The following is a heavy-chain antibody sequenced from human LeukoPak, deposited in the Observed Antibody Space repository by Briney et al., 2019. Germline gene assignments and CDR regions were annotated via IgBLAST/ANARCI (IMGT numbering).Heavy chain of an antibody. CDR1: GGTFSSYA. D-gene: IGHD6-13*01. V-gene: IGHV1-69*05. J-gene: IGHJ5*02. Sequence: SVKVSCKASGGTFSSYAISWVRQAPGQGLEWMGGIIPIFGTANYAQKFQGRVTITTDESTSTAYMELSSLRSEDTAVYYCASEGGGAAAANDWFDPWGQGTLVTVSS. CDR2: IIPIFGTA. CDR3: ASEGGGAAAANDWFDP.